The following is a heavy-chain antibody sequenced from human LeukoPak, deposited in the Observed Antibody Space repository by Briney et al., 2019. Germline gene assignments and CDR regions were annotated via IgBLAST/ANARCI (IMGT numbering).Heavy chain of an antibody. Sequence: PGGSLRLSCAASGFTFSSYWMSWVRQAPGKGLEWVVNIKQDGSEKYYVHSVKGRFTISRDNAKNSLFLQMNSLRAEDTAVYYCARVGIAGLDYWGQGTLVTVSS. CDR2: IKQDGSEK. CDR1: GFTFSSYW. J-gene: IGHJ4*02. CDR3: ARVGIAGLDY. D-gene: IGHD6-13*01. V-gene: IGHV3-7*01.